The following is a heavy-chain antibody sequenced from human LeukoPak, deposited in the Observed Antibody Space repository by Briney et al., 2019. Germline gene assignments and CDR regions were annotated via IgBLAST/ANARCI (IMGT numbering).Heavy chain of an antibody. CDR1: GFTFSDYY. J-gene: IGHJ3*02. CDR2: ISSSGSTI. D-gene: IGHD6-19*01. CDR3: ARERSQWLVRGSAFDI. Sequence: PGGSLRLSCAASGFTFSDYYMSWIRQAPGKGLEWVSYISSSGSTIYYADSVKGRFTISRDNAKNSLYLQMNSLRAEDTAVYYCARERSQWLVRGSAFDIWGQGTMVTVSS. V-gene: IGHV3-11*04.